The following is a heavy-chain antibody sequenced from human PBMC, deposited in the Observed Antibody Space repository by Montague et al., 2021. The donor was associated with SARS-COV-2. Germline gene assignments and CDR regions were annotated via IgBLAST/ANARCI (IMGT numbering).Heavy chain of an antibody. J-gene: IGHJ4*02. V-gene: IGHV4-59*12. CDR1: GGSISTYY. CDR2: IHYTGST. Sequence: SETQSLTCTVSGGSISTYYWSWVRQPPGRGLEWIGYIHYTGSTNYNPSLKSRVTMSVDTSENQFSLKLSSVTAADTAVYYCARDGDYGNNWHGTSPFDNWGQGALVTVSS. D-gene: IGHD1-1*01. CDR3: ARDGDYGNNWHGTSPFDN.